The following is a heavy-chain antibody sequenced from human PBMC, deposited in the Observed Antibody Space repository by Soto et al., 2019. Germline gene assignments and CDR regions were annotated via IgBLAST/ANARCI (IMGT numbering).Heavy chain of an antibody. Sequence: QVQLQESGPGLVKPSATLSLTCTVSGGSVSSGSYYWIWIRQPPGKALEWIGYIYYSGSTNYNTYLYSRVTIAVDTSKNPFSLKLSSVTAAYTDVYYCAGILMAITFGGVFGCDPWGQGTLVTVSS. J-gene: IGHJ5*02. V-gene: IGHV4-61*01. CDR3: AGILMAITFGGVFGCDP. CDR1: GGSVSSGSYY. D-gene: IGHD3-16*02. CDR2: IYYSGST.